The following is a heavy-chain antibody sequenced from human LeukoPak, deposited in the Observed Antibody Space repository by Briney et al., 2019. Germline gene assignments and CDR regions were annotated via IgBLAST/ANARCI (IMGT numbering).Heavy chain of an antibody. D-gene: IGHD3-10*02. Sequence: GGSLRLSCAASGFTFSTYSMNWVRQAPGKGLEWVANIKQDGSEKYYVDSVKGRFTISRDNAKNSLYLQMNSLRAEDTAVYYCAELGITMIGGVWGKGTTVTISS. CDR2: IKQDGSEK. V-gene: IGHV3-7*01. CDR1: GFTFSTYS. J-gene: IGHJ6*04. CDR3: AELGITMIGGV.